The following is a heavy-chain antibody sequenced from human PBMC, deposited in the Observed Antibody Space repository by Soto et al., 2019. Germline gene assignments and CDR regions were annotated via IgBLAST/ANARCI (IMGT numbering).Heavy chain of an antibody. D-gene: IGHD3-16*01. CDR3: ARVAVRLYDYTTGAFDI. CDR1: GFTFSDYY. J-gene: IGHJ3*02. CDR2: ISSSGSTI. V-gene: IGHV3-11*01. Sequence: ESGGGLVKPGGSLRLSCAASGFTFSDYYMSWIRQAPGKGLEWVSYISSSGSTIYYADSVKGRFTISRDNAKNSLYLQMNSLRAEDTAVYYCARVAVRLYDYTTGAFDIWGQGTMVTVSS.